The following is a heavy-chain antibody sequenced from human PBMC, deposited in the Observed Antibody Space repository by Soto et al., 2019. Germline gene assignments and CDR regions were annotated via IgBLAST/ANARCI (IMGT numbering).Heavy chain of an antibody. CDR2: IIPIFGTA. Sequence: SMKVSCKASGGTFSSYAISWVRQAPGQRLEWMGGIIPIFGTANYAQKFQGRVTITADESTSTAYMELSSLRSEDTAVYYCARDSYYDFWSGYNTYYYYYGMDVWGQGTTVTVSS. D-gene: IGHD3-3*01. CDR3: ARDSYYDFWSGYNTYYYYYGMDV. CDR1: GGTFSSYA. V-gene: IGHV1-69*13. J-gene: IGHJ6*02.